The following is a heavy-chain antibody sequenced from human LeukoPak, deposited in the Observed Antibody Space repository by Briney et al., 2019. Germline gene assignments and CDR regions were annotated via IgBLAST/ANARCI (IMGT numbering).Heavy chain of an antibody. J-gene: IGHJ6*02. CDR3: ARASTMVRALYYYGMDV. CDR1: GGTFSSYA. V-gene: IGHV1-8*02. D-gene: IGHD3-10*01. Sequence: ASVKVSCKASGGTFSSYAINWVRQATGQGLEWMGWMNPNSGNTGYAQKFQGRVTMTRNTSISTAYMELSSLRSEDTAVYYCARASTMVRALYYYGMDVWGQGTTVTVSS. CDR2: MNPNSGNT.